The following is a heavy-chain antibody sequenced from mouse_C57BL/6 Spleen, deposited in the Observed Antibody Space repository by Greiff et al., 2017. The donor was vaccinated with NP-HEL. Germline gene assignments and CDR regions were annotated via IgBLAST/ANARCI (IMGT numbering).Heavy chain of an antibody. CDR2: FYPGSGSI. CDR3: ASHEDRALPDDGYYDY. J-gene: IGHJ2*01. D-gene: IGHD2-3*01. CDR1: GYTFTEYT. Sequence: QVQLKESGAELVKPGASVKLSCKASGYTFTEYTIHWVKQRSGQGLEWIGWFYPGSGSIKYNEKFKDKATLTADKSSSTVYMELSRLTSEDSAVDFCASHEDRALPDDGYYDYWGQGTTLTVSS. V-gene: IGHV1-62-2*01.